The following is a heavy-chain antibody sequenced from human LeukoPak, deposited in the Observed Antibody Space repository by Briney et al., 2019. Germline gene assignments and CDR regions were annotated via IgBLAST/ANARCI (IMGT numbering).Heavy chain of an antibody. V-gene: IGHV3-30*18. CDR3: AKPRGGDSWAFDV. CDR2: ISYDGSNK. J-gene: IGHJ3*01. CDR1: GFTFSSYG. D-gene: IGHD2-21*02. Sequence: GGSLRLSCAASGFTFSSYGMHWVRQAPGKGLEWVALISYDGSNKYYADSVKGRFTISRDNPKNTLNLQMNSLRAEDTAVYYCAKPRGGDSWAFDVWGQGTMVTVSS.